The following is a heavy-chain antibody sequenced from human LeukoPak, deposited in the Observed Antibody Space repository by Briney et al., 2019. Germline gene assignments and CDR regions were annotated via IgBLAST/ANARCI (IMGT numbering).Heavy chain of an antibody. V-gene: IGHV1-18*01. CDR2: ISAYNGNT. J-gene: IGHJ4*02. CDR1: GGTFSSYA. Sequence: ASVKVSCKASGGTFSSYAISWVRQAPGQGLEWMGWISAYNGNTNYAQKLQGRVTMTTDTSTSTAYMELRSLRSDDTAVYYCARVLRAGGDPFDYWGQGTLVTVSS. D-gene: IGHD3-16*01. CDR3: ARVLRAGGDPFDY.